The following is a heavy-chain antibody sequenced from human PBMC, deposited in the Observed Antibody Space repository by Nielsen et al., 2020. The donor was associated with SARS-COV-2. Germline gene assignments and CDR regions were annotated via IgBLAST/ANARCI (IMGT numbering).Heavy chain of an antibody. CDR1: GFTFSSYS. Sequence: GESLKISCAASGFTFSSYSMNWVRQAPGKGLEWVSYISSSSSTIYYADSVKGRFTISRDNAKNSLYLQMNSLRDEDTAVYYCARVRDEQQLVFIDYWGQGTLVTVSS. CDR3: ARVRDEQQLVFIDY. D-gene: IGHD6-13*01. V-gene: IGHV3-48*02. J-gene: IGHJ4*02. CDR2: ISSSSSTI.